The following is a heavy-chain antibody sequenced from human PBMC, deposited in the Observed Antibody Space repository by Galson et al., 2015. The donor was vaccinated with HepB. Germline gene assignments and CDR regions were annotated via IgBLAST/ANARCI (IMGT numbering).Heavy chain of an antibody. V-gene: IGHV3-30*18. J-gene: IGHJ6*03. Sequence: SLRLSCAASGFTLSSYGMHWVRQAPGKGLEWVAVISYDGSNKYYADSVKGRFTISRDNSKNTLYLQMNSLRAEDTAVYYCAKTEDYYYYMDVWGKGTTVTVSS. CDR1: GFTLSSYG. CDR2: ISYDGSNK. CDR3: AKTEDYYYYMDV.